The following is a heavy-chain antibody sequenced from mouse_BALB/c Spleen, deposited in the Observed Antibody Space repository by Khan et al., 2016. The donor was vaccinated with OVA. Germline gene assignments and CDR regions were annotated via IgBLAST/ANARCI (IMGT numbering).Heavy chain of an antibody. CDR2: IWTGGST. CDR3: VRGAAYYGDDEGMDY. D-gene: IGHD2-9*01. Sequence: QVQLKESGPGLVAPSQSLSITCTVSGFSLVTYGVHWVRQSPGRGLEWLGVIWTGGSTNYNSALMTRLSMSKDNSKNPVFLKMNSMQKDAKAMSYCVRGAAYYGDDEGMDYWGQGTLVTVSS. V-gene: IGHV2-9*02. CDR1: GFSLVTYG. J-gene: IGHJ4*01.